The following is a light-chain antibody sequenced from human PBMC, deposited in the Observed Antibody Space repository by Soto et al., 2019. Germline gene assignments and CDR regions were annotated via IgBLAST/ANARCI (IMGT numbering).Light chain of an antibody. Sequence: EIVLTQSPATLSLPPGERATLSCRASQSIRSPFLAWYQQKPGQAPRLFIHGASSRATGIPDRFSGSGSGTDFTLTISRLEPEDFAVYYCGSDEWTFGQGTKVE. V-gene: IGKV3-20*01. CDR3: GSDEWT. J-gene: IGKJ1*01. CDR2: GAS. CDR1: QSIRSPF.